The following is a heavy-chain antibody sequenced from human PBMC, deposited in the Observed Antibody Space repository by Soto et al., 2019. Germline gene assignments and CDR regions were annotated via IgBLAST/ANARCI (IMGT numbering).Heavy chain of an antibody. Sequence: PGGSLRLSCAASGFTFDDYGMSWVRQAPGKGLEWVSGINWNGGSTGYADSVKGRFTISRDNAKNSLYLQMNSLRAEDTALYHWARDMHGDQNAFDIWGQGTMVTVSS. CDR2: INWNGGST. D-gene: IGHD4-17*01. CDR3: ARDMHGDQNAFDI. J-gene: IGHJ3*02. CDR1: GFTFDDYG. V-gene: IGHV3-20*01.